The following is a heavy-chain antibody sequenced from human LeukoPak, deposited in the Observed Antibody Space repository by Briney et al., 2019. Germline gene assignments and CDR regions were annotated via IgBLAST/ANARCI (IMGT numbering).Heavy chain of an antibody. CDR3: ARAPRLSSTKWYFDL. Sequence: SETLSLTCAVYGGSFSGYYWSWIRQPPGKGLEWIGEINHSGSTNYNPSLKSRVTISVDTSKNQFSLKLSSVTAADTAVYYCARAPRLSSTKWYFDLWGRGTLVTVSS. CDR2: INHSGST. D-gene: IGHD5/OR15-5a*01. J-gene: IGHJ2*01. V-gene: IGHV4-34*01. CDR1: GGSFSGYY.